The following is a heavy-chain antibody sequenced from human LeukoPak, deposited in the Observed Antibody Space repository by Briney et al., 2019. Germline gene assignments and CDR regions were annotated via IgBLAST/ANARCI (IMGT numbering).Heavy chain of an antibody. J-gene: IGHJ6*04. CDR1: GDSVSSNSAA. CDR2: TYYRSKWYN. D-gene: IGHD6-13*01. CDR3: ARGWSIAAAGMRYYYYGMDV. V-gene: IGHV6-1*01. Sequence: SQTLSLTCALSGDSVSSNSAAWNWIRQSPSRGLEWLGRTYYRSKWYNDYAVSVKSRITINPDTSKNQFSLQLNSVTPEDTAVYYCARGWSIAAAGMRYYYYGMDVWGKGTTVTVSS.